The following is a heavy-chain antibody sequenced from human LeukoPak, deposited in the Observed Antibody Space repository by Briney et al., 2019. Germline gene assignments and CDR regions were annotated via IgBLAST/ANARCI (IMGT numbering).Heavy chain of an antibody. J-gene: IGHJ6*03. CDR2: ISYSGST. D-gene: IGHD4-11*01. CDR3: ARIVTSGRTYCFYYMDV. CDR1: GGSINSYY. V-gene: IGHV4-59*01. Sequence: SETLSLTCTVSGGSINSYYWNWIRQPPGKGLEWIAHISYSGSTSYNPSLKSRVTISVDRSKNQFSLKVSSVTAADTAIYYCARIVTSGRTYCFYYMDVWGKGTTVTVSS.